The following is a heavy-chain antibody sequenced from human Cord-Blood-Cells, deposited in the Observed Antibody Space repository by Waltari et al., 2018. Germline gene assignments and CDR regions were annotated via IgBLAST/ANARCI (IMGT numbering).Heavy chain of an antibody. CDR2: IYYSGST. J-gene: IGHJ4*02. CDR3: ATPRD. CDR1: GGSISSSSYY. Sequence: QLQLQESGPGLVKPSETLSLTCTVSGGSISSSSYYWGWIRKPPGKGLECIVSIYYSGSTYYIPSLKSRVTISVDTSKNQFSLKLSSVTAADTAVYYCATPRDWGQGTLVTVSS. V-gene: IGHV4-39*01.